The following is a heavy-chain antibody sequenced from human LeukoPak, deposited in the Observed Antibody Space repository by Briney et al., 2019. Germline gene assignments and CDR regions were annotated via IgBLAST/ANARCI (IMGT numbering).Heavy chain of an antibody. CDR3: ARDTGWFGELPNYFDY. V-gene: IGHV3-30*02. CDR1: GFTFSSYG. Sequence: GGSLRLSCAASGFTFSSYGMHWVRQAPGKGLEWVAFIRYDGSNKYYADSVKGRFTISRDNSKNTLYLQMNSLRAEDTAVYYCARDTGWFGELPNYFDYWGQGTLVTVSS. J-gene: IGHJ4*02. D-gene: IGHD3-10*01. CDR2: IRYDGSNK.